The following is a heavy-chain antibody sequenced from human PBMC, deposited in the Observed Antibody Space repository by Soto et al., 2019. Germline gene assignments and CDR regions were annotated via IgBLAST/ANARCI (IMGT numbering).Heavy chain of an antibody. CDR2: IYTDGGT. J-gene: IGHJ4*02. Sequence: EVVLVETGGGLIQPGGSLRLSCAASGFTVSSNSMSWVRQAPGKGLEWVSLIYTDGGTYYGDSVKGRFTISRDTSKNTLSLQMTSLRADDTAVYYCARDNSMLGAPFHYWGQGTLVTVSS. CDR3: ARDNSMLGAPFHY. CDR1: GFTVSSNS. V-gene: IGHV3-53*02. D-gene: IGHD3-16*01.